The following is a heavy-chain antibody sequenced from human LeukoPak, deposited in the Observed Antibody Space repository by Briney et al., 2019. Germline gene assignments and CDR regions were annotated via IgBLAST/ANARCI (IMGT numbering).Heavy chain of an antibody. CDR3: ARDPPYYDSSGYYLPYFDY. J-gene: IGHJ4*02. D-gene: IGHD3-22*01. CDR1: GFSFSNYG. Sequence: GGYLRLSCAASGFSFSNYGMNWVRQAPGKGLEWVSGITGNGGTTYYADSVKGRFTISRDNAKNSLYLQMNSLRAEDTAVYYCARDPPYYDSSGYYLPYFDYWGQGTLVTVSS. CDR2: ITGNGGTT. V-gene: IGHV3-23*01.